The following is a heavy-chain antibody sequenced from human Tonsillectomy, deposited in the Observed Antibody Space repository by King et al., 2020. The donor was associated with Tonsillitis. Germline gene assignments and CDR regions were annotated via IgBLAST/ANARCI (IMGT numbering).Heavy chain of an antibody. J-gene: IGHJ3*02. CDR3: ARERRYFDWSDPHDAFDI. CDR1: GFTVSKNY. V-gene: IGHV3-53*01. CDR2: IYSGGKT. Sequence: VQQVESGGGLIQPGGSLRLSCAASGFTVSKNYMNWVRQAPGKGLEWVSVIYSGGKTYYADSVKGRFTISRDNSKNTLYLQMNSLRAEDTAVYYCARERRYFDWSDPHDAFDIWGQGTMVTVSS. D-gene: IGHD3-9*01.